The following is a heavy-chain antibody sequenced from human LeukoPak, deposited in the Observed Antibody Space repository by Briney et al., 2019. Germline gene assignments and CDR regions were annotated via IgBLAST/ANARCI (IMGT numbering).Heavy chain of an antibody. J-gene: IGHJ4*02. V-gene: IGHV4-59*01. CDR3: ARGGNYYDSSPLDY. CDR2: IYYSGST. D-gene: IGHD3-22*01. CDR1: GGSISSYY. Sequence: SETLSLTCAVSGGSISSYYWSWIRQPPGKGLEWIGYIYYSGSTNYNPSLKSRVTISVDTSKNQFSLKLSSVTAADTAVYYCARGGNYYDSSPLDYWGQGTLVTVSS.